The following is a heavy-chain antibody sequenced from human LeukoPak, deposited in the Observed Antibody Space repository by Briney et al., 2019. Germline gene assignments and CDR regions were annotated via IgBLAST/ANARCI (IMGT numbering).Heavy chain of an antibody. D-gene: IGHD3-9*01. CDR3: AKFAPGGSYFDWLGDDAFDI. J-gene: IGHJ3*02. Sequence: GGSLRLSCATSGFTFSSYAMSWVRQAPGKGLEWVSAISGSGGSTYYADSVKGRFTISRDNSKNTLYLQMNSLRAEDTAVYYCAKFAPGGSYFDWLGDDAFDIWGQGTMVTVSS. V-gene: IGHV3-23*01. CDR1: GFTFSSYA. CDR2: ISGSGGST.